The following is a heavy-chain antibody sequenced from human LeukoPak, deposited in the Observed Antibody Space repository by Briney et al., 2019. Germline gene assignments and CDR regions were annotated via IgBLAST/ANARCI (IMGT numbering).Heavy chain of an antibody. CDR1: GGSISSYY. D-gene: IGHD4-17*01. CDR3: ASSTVPYYYYYMDV. J-gene: IGHJ6*03. V-gene: IGHV4-59*08. Sequence: SQTLSLTCTVSGGSISSYYWSWIRQPPGKGLEWIGYIYYSGSTNYNPSLKSRVTISVDTSKNQFSLKLSSVTAADTAVYYCASSTVPYYYYYMDVWGKGTTVTVSS. CDR2: IYYSGST.